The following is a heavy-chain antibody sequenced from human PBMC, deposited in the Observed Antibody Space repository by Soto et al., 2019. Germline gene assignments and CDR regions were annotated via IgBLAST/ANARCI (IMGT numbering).Heavy chain of an antibody. V-gene: IGHV3-7*01. CDR1: GFVVGNSS. Sequence: PWGSLRLSCAASGFVVGNSSMSWVRQAPGKGLEWVANINQNGSEKYYVDSVKGRFTISRDNAKNSLYLQMNSLRAGDTAVYYCARDQSTFDYWGQGTLVTVSS. CDR2: INQNGSEK. CDR3: ARDQSTFDY. J-gene: IGHJ4*02.